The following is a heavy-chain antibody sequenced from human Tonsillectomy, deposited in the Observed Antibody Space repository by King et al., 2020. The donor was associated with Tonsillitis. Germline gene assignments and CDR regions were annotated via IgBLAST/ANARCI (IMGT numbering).Heavy chain of an antibody. CDR1: GGSLSSHH. J-gene: IGHJ4*02. CDR3: AGTRSSAFYYDF. Sequence: LQLQESGPGLVKPSETLSLTCTVSGGSLSSHHWSWVRQSPGKGLEWIGYLYYSWSTKYNPSLKTRVTISGDTAKNQFSLRLAPVTAADTAVYFCAGTRSSAFYYDFWGQGSLVTVSS. CDR2: LYYSWST. V-gene: IGHV4-59*11. D-gene: IGHD6-19*01.